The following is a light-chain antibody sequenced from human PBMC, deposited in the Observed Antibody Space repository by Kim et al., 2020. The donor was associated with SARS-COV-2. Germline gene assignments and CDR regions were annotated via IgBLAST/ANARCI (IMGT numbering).Light chain of an antibody. Sequence: QSVLTQPPSVSGAPGQRVTISCTGISSNIGAGYEVHWYQQLPGTAPKLLIYGDINRPSGVPDRFSGSKSGTSASLAITGLQTEDEADYYCQSYDNSLSCYFFGTGTKVTVL. CDR1: SSNIGAGYE. CDR2: GDI. V-gene: IGLV1-40*01. CDR3: QSYDNSLSCYF. J-gene: IGLJ1*01.